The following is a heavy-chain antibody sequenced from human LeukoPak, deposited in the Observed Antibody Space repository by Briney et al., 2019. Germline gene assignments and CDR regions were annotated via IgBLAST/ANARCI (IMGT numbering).Heavy chain of an antibody. CDR2: IYYSGST. Sequence: PSETLSLTCTVSGGSVSSSSYYWGWIRQPPGKGLEWIGSIYYSGSTYYNPSLKSRVSISVDTSKNQFSLKLSSVTAADTAVYYCARRPSIYYYGSGSFWFDPWGQGTLVTVSS. V-gene: IGHV4-39*07. D-gene: IGHD3-10*01. CDR1: GGSVSSSSYY. J-gene: IGHJ5*02. CDR3: ARRPSIYYYGSGSFWFDP.